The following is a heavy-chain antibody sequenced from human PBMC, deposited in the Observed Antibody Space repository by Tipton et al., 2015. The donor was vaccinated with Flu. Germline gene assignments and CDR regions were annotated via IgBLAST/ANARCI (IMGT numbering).Heavy chain of an antibody. CDR1: GYTFTGYY. D-gene: IGHD3-3*01. CDR2: INPNSGGT. V-gene: IGHV1-2*06. CDR3: ARGVSTIFGVVDGTPNWYFDL. J-gene: IGHJ2*01. Sequence: QLVQSGAEVKKPGASVKVSCKASGYTFTGYYMHWVRQAPGQGLEWMGRINPNSGGTNYAQKFQGRVTMTRDTSISTAYMELSRLRSDDTAVYYCARGVSTIFGVVDGTPNWYFDLWGRGTLVTVSS.